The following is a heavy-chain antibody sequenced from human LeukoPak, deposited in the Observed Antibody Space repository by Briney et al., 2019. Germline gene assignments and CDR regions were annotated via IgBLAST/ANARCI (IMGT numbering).Heavy chain of an antibody. V-gene: IGHV4-34*01. CDR3: ARGEAQWLEWYVDL. CDR1: GGSFRGYY. CDR2: INHSGST. Sequence: SETLSLTCAVYGGSFRGYYWSWIRQPPGKGLEWIGEINHSGSTNYNPSLKSRVTISVDTSKNQFSLKLSSVTAADTAVYHSARGEAQWLEWYVDLWGRGTLVTVSS. D-gene: IGHD6-19*01. J-gene: IGHJ2*01.